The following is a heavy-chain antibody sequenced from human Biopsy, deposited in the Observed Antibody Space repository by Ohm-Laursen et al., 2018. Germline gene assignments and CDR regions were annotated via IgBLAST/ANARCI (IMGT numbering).Heavy chain of an antibody. CDR2: IGGRGGGT. J-gene: IGHJ6*02. D-gene: IGHD2-15*01. CDR3: ARPMSRVVAYGMDV. Sequence: TIGGRGGGTYYADSVKGRFTISRDDSKNTVYLQMNSLRVEDRAVYYCARPMSRVVAYGMDVWGQGTTVTVSS. V-gene: IGHV3-23*01.